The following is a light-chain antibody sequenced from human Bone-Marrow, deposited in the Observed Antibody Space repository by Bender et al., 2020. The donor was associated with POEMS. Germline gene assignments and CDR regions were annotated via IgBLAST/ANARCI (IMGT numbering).Light chain of an antibody. J-gene: IGLJ3*02. Sequence: QSALTQPASVSGSPGQSITISCSGTNSDIGNSNRVSWYQQHPGKAPKLMIYEGSYRPSGVSNRFSGSKSGTSASLAITWLQAEDEGDYYCQSYDNSLGGWVFGGGTKLTVL. CDR3: QSYDNSLGGWV. CDR2: EGS. CDR1: NSDIGNSNR. V-gene: IGLV2-14*02.